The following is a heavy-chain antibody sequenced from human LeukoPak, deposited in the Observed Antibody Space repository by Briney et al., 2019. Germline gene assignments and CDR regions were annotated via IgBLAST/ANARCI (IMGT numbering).Heavy chain of an antibody. CDR3: VTEVSGSFLT. Sequence: GSLRLSCAASGFTFSSYGMSWVRQAPGKGLEWVGLIKSKTNGETRDYAAPVKGRFTISRDDSDNTLYLQMNSLKNEDTAVYYCVTEVSGSFLTWGQGTLVTVSS. CDR2: IKSKTNGETR. CDR1: GFTFSSYG. V-gene: IGHV3-15*01. D-gene: IGHD1-26*01. J-gene: IGHJ4*02.